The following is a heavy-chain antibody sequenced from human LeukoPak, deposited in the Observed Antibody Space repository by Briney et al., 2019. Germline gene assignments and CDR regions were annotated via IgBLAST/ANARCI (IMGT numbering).Heavy chain of an antibody. CDR2: ISSSSSYI. Sequence: GGSLRLSCAASGFTFSNAWMSWVRQAPGKGLEWVSSISSSSSYIYYADSVKGRFTISRDNAKNSLYLQMNSLRAEDTAVYYCAAFDIWGQGTMVTVSS. V-gene: IGHV3-21*01. CDR3: AAFDI. J-gene: IGHJ3*02. CDR1: GFTFSNAW.